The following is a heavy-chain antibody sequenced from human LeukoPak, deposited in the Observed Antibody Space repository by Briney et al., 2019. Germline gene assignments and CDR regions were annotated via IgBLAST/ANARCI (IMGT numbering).Heavy chain of an antibody. D-gene: IGHD2-21*01. CDR3: ARNLAGHFGGFYFDD. CDR2: IYYSGST. CDR1: GGSISSMIYY. V-gene: IGHV4-39*07. J-gene: IGHJ4*02. Sequence: SETLSLTCTVSGGSISSMIYYWGWIRQPPGKRLEWIGTIYYSGSTYYNPSLKSRVTISVDTSKNQFSLKLSSVTAADTAVYYCARNLAGHFGGFYFDDWGQGTLVPVSS.